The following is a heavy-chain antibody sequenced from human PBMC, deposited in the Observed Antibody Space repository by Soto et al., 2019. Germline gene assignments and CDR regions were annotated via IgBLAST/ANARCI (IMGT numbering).Heavy chain of an antibody. D-gene: IGHD5-12*01. Sequence: SQTLSLTCAISGDSVPSNTASWNWIRQSPSRGLEWLGRTYFRSKWYNDYAVPVKSRIIINPDTSNNQFSLQLNSVTPEDTAVYFCAKGDNLGPKTGYAFDPWGQGIMVTVSS. V-gene: IGHV6-1*01. CDR1: GDSVPSNTAS. CDR3: AKGDNLGPKTGYAFDP. CDR2: TYFRSKWYN. J-gene: IGHJ5*02.